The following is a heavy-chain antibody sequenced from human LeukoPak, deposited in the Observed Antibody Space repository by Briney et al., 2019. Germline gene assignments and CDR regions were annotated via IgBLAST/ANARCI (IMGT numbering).Heavy chain of an antibody. CDR3: ARDVDYYGSSRYYTLDY. V-gene: IGHV4-4*07. Sequence: PSETLSLTCTVSGGSISSYYWSWIRQPAGKGLEWIRRIYTSGSTNYNPSLKSRVPMSVDTSKNQFSVKLSSVTAADTAVYYCARDVDYYGSSRYYTLDYWGQGTLATVSS. J-gene: IGHJ4*02. D-gene: IGHD3-22*01. CDR1: GGSISSYY. CDR2: IYTSGST.